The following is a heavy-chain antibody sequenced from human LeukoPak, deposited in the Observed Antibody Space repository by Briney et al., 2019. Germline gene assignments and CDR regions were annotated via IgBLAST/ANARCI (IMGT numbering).Heavy chain of an antibody. CDR2: IYYSGST. Sequence: SETLSLTCTVSGGSVSSGSYYWSWIRQPPGKGLEWIGYIYYSGSTNYNPSLKSRVTISVDTSKNQFSLKLSSVTAADTAMYYCARVGTADAFDIWGQGTMVTVSS. V-gene: IGHV4-61*01. CDR3: ARVGTADAFDI. J-gene: IGHJ3*02. CDR1: GGSVSSGSYY. D-gene: IGHD1-1*01.